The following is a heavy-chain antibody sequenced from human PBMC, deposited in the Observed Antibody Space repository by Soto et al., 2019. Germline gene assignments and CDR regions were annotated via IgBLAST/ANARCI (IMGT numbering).Heavy chain of an antibody. CDR3: AREGAIGVPAAISRAFDI. J-gene: IGHJ3*02. D-gene: IGHD2-2*01. CDR2: INPNNGGT. V-gene: IGHV1-2*02. CDR1: GYTFTGNS. Sequence: ASVKVSCKASGYTFTGNSLHWVRQAPGQGLEWMGWINPNNGGTNYAQKFQGRVTITADKSTSTVYMELSSLRSEDTAVYYCAREGAIGVPAAISRAFDIWGQGTMVTVSS.